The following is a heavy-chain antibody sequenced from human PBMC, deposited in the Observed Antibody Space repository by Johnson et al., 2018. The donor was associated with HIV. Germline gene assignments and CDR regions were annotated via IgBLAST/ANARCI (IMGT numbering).Heavy chain of an antibody. J-gene: IGHJ3*02. V-gene: IGHV3-11*01. CDR3: ARGPHHSSGATLRGAFDI. CDR1: GFTFSDYY. CDR2: ISSSGSTI. D-gene: IGHD1-26*01. Sequence: VQLVESGGGVVQPGRSLRLSCEASGFTFSDYYMSWIRQAPGKGLEWVSYISSSGSTIYYADCVKGRFTISRDNAKNSLYLQMNSLRAEDTALYYCARGPHHSSGATLRGAFDIWGQGTMVTVSS.